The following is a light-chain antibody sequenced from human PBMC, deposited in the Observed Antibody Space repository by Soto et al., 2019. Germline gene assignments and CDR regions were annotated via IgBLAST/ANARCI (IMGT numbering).Light chain of an antibody. Sequence: DIEMTQSPPILSVSPGEGATLSCRASQRVSTNLAWYQHIPGQAPRLLIVSSSRRPTDVPARFSGSGSGTDFTLTISSLQSEDFAVYYCQQYDTWPLTFGGGTKVDIK. J-gene: IGKJ4*01. CDR2: SSS. CDR1: QRVSTN. V-gene: IGKV3-15*01. CDR3: QQYDTWPLT.